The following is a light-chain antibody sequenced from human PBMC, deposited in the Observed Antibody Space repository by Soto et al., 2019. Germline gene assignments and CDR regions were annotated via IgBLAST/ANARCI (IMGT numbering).Light chain of an antibody. Sequence: QSVLTQPPSVSGAPRQRVTISCSGSTPNIGKNAVNWYQQLPGKAPKLVLYHNDLLPSGVSDRFSGSKSGTSASLAISGLQSDDEADYYCAAWDDNLDGYVFGTGTKLTVL. CDR3: AAWDDNLDGYV. CDR2: HND. CDR1: TPNIGKNA. J-gene: IGLJ1*01. V-gene: IGLV1-36*01.